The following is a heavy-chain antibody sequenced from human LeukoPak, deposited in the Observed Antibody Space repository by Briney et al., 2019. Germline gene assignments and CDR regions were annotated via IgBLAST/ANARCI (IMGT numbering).Heavy chain of an antibody. CDR2: INPNSGGT. J-gene: IGHJ4*02. Sequence: ASVKVSCKASGYSFSNYGLSWVRQAPGQGLEWMGWINPNSGGTNYAQKFQGRVTMTRDTSISTAYMELRSLRSDDTAVYYCARDDVQLWFDYWGQGTLVTVSS. CDR3: ARDDVQLWFDY. CDR1: GYSFSNYG. V-gene: IGHV1-2*02. D-gene: IGHD5-18*01.